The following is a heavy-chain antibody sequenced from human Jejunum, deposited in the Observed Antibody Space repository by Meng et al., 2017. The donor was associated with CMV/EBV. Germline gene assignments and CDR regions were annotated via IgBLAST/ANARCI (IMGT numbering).Heavy chain of an antibody. Sequence: SGFRLRDYVMHWVRQAPGKGLEWVSSIGWNSGDIGYGDSVKGRFTISRDDAENSVYLQMDSLRAEDTALYYCARDMGDYHHAFDTWGQGTMVTVSS. CDR2: IGWNSGDI. V-gene: IGHV3-9*01. D-gene: IGHD1-26*01. J-gene: IGHJ3*02. CDR1: GFRLRDYV. CDR3: ARDMGDYHHAFDT.